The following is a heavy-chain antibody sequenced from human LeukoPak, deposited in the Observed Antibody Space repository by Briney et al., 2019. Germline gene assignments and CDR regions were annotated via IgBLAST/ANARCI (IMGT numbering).Heavy chain of an antibody. J-gene: IGHJ4*02. CDR1: GGSFSSYY. V-gene: IGHV4-39*07. CDR3: AREGFDEYYFDY. Sequence: PSETLSLTCAVYGGSFSSYYWGWIRQPPGKGLEWIGSIYYSGSTYYNPSLKSRVTISVDTSKNQFSLKLSSVTAADTAVYYCAREGFDEYYFDYWGQGTLVTVSS. D-gene: IGHD3-16*01. CDR2: IYYSGST.